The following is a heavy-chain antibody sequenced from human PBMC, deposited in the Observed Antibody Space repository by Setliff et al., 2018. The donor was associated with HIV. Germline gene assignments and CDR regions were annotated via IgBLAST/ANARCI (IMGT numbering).Heavy chain of an antibody. CDR1: GFTFGNYA. CDR2: ISGSGGST. D-gene: IGHD6-19*01. CDR3: TKKGPKGQWPVDLYFDS. Sequence: PGGSLRLSCAASGFTFGNYAMSWVRQAPGKGLEWVSVISGSGGSTYVADSVKGRFTISRDNSENTLYLQMNSLRADDTAVYYCTKKGPKGQWPVDLYFDSWGQGTLVTVSS. J-gene: IGHJ4*02. V-gene: IGHV3-23*01.